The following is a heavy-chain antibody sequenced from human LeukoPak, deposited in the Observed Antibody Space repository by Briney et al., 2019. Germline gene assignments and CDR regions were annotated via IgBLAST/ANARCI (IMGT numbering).Heavy chain of an antibody. CDR2: ISAYNGNT. Sequence: ASVKVSCEASGYTFTSYGISWVRQAPGQGLEWMGWISAYNGNTNYAQKLQGRVTMTTDTSTSTAYMELRSLRSDDTAVYYCARDPYCSGGSCYSDFDYWGQGTLVTVSS. D-gene: IGHD2-15*01. J-gene: IGHJ4*02. CDR1: GYTFTSYG. CDR3: ARDPYCSGGSCYSDFDY. V-gene: IGHV1-18*01.